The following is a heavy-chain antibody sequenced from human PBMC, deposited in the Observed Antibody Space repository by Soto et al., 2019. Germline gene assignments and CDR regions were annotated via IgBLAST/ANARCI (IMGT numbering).Heavy chain of an antibody. D-gene: IGHD4-17*01. J-gene: IGHJ1*01. Sequence: QVQLVESGGGVVQPGRSLRLSCAASGFTFSSYGMHWVRQAPGKGLEWVAVIWYDGSNKYYADSVKGRFTISRDNSKNTLYLQMNSLRAEDTAVYYCARDPLKEHDYGTFQHWGHGTLVTVSS. CDR3: ARDPLKEHDYGTFQH. CDR2: IWYDGSNK. CDR1: GFTFSSYG. V-gene: IGHV3-33*01.